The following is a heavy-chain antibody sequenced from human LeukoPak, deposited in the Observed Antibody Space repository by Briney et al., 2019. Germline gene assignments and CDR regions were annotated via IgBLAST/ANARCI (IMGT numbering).Heavy chain of an antibody. CDR2: VSGSGGST. CDR1: GFDFSSYA. Sequence: GGSLRLSCAASGFDFSSYAMSWVRQAPGKGLEWVSSVSGSGGSTYYADSVKGRFTISRDNSKNTLYLQMNSLRAEDTAVYYCARIAAAHSFDYWGQGTLVTVSS. D-gene: IGHD6-13*01. CDR3: ARIAAAHSFDY. J-gene: IGHJ4*02. V-gene: IGHV3-23*01.